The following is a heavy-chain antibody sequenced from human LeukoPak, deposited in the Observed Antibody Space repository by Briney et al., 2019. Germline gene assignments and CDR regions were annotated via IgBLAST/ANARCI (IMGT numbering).Heavy chain of an antibody. V-gene: IGHV1-46*01. CDR1: GYTFTSYY. CDR2: INPRGGST. D-gene: IGHD3-10*01. J-gene: IGHJ6*03. CDR3: ARGPRITLVRGGQWYFYMDV. Sequence: ASVKVSCKASGYTFTSYYMHWVRQAPGQGLEWMGMINPRGGSTSYAQKFQGRVTMTRDTSISTAYMELSRLRSDDTAVYYCARGPRITLVRGGQWYFYMDVWGKGTTVTVSS.